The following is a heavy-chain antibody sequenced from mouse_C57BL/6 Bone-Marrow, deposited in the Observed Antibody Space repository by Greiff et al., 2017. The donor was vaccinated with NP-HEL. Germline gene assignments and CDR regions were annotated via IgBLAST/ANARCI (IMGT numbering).Heavy chain of an antibody. CDR2: IYPSDSET. CDR3: ARSGTYYIAY. CDR1: GYTFTSYW. D-gene: IGHD2-12*01. V-gene: IGHV1-61*01. Sequence: QVQLQQPGAELVRPGSSVKLSCKASGYTFTSYWMDWVKQRPGQGLEWIGNIYPSDSETHYNQKFKDKATLTVDKSSSTAYMQLSSLTSEDSAVYFCARSGTYYIAYWGQGTLVTVSA. J-gene: IGHJ3*01.